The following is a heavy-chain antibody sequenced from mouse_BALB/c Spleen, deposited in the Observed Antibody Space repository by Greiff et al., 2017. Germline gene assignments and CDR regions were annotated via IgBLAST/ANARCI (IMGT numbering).Heavy chain of an antibody. CDR3: ARANSPYWFDY. CDR1: GYTFTSYW. CDR2: IAPGSGST. J-gene: IGHJ2*01. D-gene: IGHD4-1*01. Sequence: DLVKPGASVKLSCKASGYTFTSYWINRIKQRPGQGLEWIGRIAPGSGSTYYNEMFKGKATLTVDTSSSTAYIQLSSLSSEDSAVYFCARANSPYWFDYWGQGTTLTVSS. V-gene: IGHV1S41*01.